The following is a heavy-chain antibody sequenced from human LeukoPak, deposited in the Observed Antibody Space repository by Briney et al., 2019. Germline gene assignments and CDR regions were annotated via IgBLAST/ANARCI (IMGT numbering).Heavy chain of an antibody. J-gene: IGHJ5*02. D-gene: IGHD6-19*01. CDR1: GFTVSSNY. Sequence: GGSLRLSCAASGFTVSSNYMSWVRQAPGKGLEWVSVIYSGGRTYYADSAKGRFTISRDNSKNTVYLQMNSLRAEDTAVYYCARALAVAGTGGFDPWGQGTLVTVSS. V-gene: IGHV3-53*01. CDR2: IYSGGRT. CDR3: ARALAVAGTGGFDP.